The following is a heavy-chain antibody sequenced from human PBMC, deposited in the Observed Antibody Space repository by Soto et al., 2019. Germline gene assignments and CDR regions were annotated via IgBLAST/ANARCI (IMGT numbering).Heavy chain of an antibody. J-gene: IGHJ4*02. Sequence: PSETLSLTCGVSGSSFSAYYWSWFRPPPGKRLEWIREINHSGGTSYNPSLKRRVTISPDTSKSQFSLKLRSVTAADSAVYYCARERRVVGGYSSNWYDYFDWWGQGTLVTVSS. CDR2: INHSGGT. V-gene: IGHV4-34*01. D-gene: IGHD6-13*01. CDR1: GSSFSAYY. CDR3: ARERRVVGGYSSNWYDYFDW.